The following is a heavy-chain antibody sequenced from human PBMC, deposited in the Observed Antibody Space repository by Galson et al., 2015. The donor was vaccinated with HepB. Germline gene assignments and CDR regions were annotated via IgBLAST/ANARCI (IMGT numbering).Heavy chain of an antibody. D-gene: IGHD5-24*01. Sequence: SLRLSCATSGFTFSSYVMSWVRQTPGKGLEWVSSISGGGGTTLYADSVEGRFTISRDNSQSTPELQMNSLRAEDTAFYYCAKDTWPEMSWGYDPWGQGTLVPVSS. CDR1: GFTFSSYV. V-gene: IGHV3-23*01. J-gene: IGHJ5*02. CDR2: ISGGGGTT. CDR3: AKDTWPEMSWGYDP.